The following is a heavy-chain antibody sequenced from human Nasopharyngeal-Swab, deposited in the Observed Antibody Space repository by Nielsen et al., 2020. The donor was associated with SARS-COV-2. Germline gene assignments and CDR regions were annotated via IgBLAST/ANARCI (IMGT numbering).Heavy chain of an antibody. J-gene: IGHJ3*02. CDR3: VRMGDYTWNGFDI. CDR2: IKKDGSEK. D-gene: IGHD1-26*01. V-gene: IGHV3-7*01. Sequence: VRQAPGKGLEWVANIKKDGSEKYYVDSVKGRFTISRDNTKNSVCLQMNSLRAEDTAVYYCVRMGDYTWNGFDIWGQGTMVTVSS.